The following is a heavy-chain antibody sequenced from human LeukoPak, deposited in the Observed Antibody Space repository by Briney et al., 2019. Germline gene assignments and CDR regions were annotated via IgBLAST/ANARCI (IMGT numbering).Heavy chain of an antibody. CDR2: INSDGSST. CDR1: GFTFSSYW. Sequence: PGGSLRLSCAASGFTFSSYWMHWVRQAPGKGLVWVSRINSDGSSTSYADSVKGRFTISRDNAKNTLYLQMNSLRAEDTAVYYCARDLPDSYGPEGNWYFDLWGRGTLVIVSS. CDR3: ARDLPDSYGPEGNWYFDL. J-gene: IGHJ2*01. V-gene: IGHV3-74*01. D-gene: IGHD5-18*01.